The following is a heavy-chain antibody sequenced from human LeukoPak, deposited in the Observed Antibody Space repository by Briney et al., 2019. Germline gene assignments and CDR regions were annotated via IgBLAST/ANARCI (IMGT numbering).Heavy chain of an antibody. CDR2: ISSSGSII. CDR3: ARDTGYCSSTSCPLQH. J-gene: IGHJ1*01. V-gene: IGHV3-48*01. Sequence: GGSLRLSCAASGFTFSRYSMIWVRQAPGRGLEWVSYISSSGSIIYYADSVKGRFTISRDSARDSLYLQMNSLRAEDTAVYYCARDTGYCSSTSCPLQHWGQGTLVTVSS. CDR1: GFTFSRYS. D-gene: IGHD2-2*01.